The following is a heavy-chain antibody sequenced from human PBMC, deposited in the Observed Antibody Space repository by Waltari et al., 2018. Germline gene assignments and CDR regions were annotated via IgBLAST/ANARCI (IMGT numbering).Heavy chain of an antibody. CDR1: GDFIERGSYY. D-gene: IGHD3-10*01. CDR3: ARTLEKTYGGWYFDS. V-gene: IGHV4-61*02. J-gene: IGHJ4*02. Sequence: QVQLQESGPGLVKPSQTLSLTCNVSGDFIERGSYYWSWVRQPAGRGLEWIGRIYASGSTNYIPSLNSRVTLSVDTSKNQVSLRLTSVTAADSAVYFCARTLEKTYGGWYFDSWGQGTRVTVSS. CDR2: IYASGST.